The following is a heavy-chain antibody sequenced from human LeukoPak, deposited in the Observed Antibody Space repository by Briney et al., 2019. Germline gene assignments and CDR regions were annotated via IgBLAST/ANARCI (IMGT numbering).Heavy chain of an antibody. CDR3: ARGLTGSGQIDY. Sequence: SETLSLTCTVSGGSISNYYWNWIRQPPGKGLEWIGYIYYSGSTNYNPSLKSRVTISVDTSKNQFSLKLSSVTAADTAVYYCARGLTGSGQIDYWGQGTLVTVSS. D-gene: IGHD2-15*01. CDR2: IYYSGST. V-gene: IGHV4-59*01. CDR1: GGSISNYY. J-gene: IGHJ4*02.